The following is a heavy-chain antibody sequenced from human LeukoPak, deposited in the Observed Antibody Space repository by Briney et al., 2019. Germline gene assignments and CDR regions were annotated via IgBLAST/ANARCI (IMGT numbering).Heavy chain of an antibody. CDR3: AREHYAIDAFDI. D-gene: IGHD2-2*01. V-gene: IGHV3-53*01. CDR2: IYSGGST. Sequence: GGSLRLSCAASGFTVSSNYMSWVRQAPGKGLEWVSVIYSGGSTYYADSVKGRFTISRDNSKNTLYLQMNSLRAEDTAAYYCAREHYAIDAFDIWGQGTMVTVSS. J-gene: IGHJ3*02. CDR1: GFTVSSNY.